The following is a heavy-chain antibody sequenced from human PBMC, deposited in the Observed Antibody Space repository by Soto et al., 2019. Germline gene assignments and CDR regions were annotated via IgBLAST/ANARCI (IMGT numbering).Heavy chain of an antibody. Sequence: EVQLVESGGGLVKPGGSLTLSCAASGITFSKAWMNWVRQSPGKGLEWVGRIKSRSDGGTTAYAAPVKGRFSISRDDSKATLWLQMNSLKTEDTAVYYCTTNVYSDDGMDVWGQGTTVTVSS. CDR3: TTNVYSDDGMDV. CDR1: GITFSKAW. D-gene: IGHD4-17*01. J-gene: IGHJ6*02. CDR2: IKSRSDGGTT. V-gene: IGHV3-15*01.